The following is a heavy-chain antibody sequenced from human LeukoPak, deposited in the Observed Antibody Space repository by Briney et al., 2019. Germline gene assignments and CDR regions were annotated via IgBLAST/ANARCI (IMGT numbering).Heavy chain of an antibody. CDR1: GYTFTGYY. J-gene: IGHJ4*02. D-gene: IGHD3-10*01. CDR3: ARDAEPIRPWFGESTIDY. CDR2: INPNSGGT. V-gene: IGHV1-2*06. Sequence: ASVKVSCKASGYTFTGYYMHWVRQAPGQGLEWMGRINPNSGGTNYAQKFQGRVTMTRDTSISTAYMELSRLRSDDTAVYYCARDAEPIRPWFGESTIDYWGQGTLVTVSS.